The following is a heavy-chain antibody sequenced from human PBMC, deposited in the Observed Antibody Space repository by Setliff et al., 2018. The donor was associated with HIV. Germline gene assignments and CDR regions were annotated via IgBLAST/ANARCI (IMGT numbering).Heavy chain of an antibody. J-gene: IGHJ4*02. Sequence: ASVKVSCKASGFTFTDSAVQWVRQTRGQRLEWIGWIVVGRGNTNYAQQFQGRVTITRDMSTSTAYMELSSLRSEDTAVYYCAREVGGNKFWEMPFDYWGQGTLVTVSS. CDR1: GFTFTDSA. CDR2: IVVGRGNT. D-gene: IGHD1-26*01. CDR3: AREVGGNKFWEMPFDY. V-gene: IGHV1-58*01.